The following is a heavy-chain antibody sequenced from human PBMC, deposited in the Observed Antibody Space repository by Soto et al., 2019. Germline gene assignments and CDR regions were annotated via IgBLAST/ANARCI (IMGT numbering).Heavy chain of an antibody. Sequence: PGGSLRLSCTASGFAFRSHAMQWVRQAPGKGLEWVAVISSDGATKYVADSLKGRFTISRDNFESTMSPQMNNLRPEDTALYYCARSSVHIAAAGRLDLWGPGTLVTVSS. CDR3: ARSSVHIAAAGRLDL. CDR2: ISSDGATK. V-gene: IGHV3-30*14. D-gene: IGHD6-13*01. CDR1: GFAFRSHA. J-gene: IGHJ5*02.